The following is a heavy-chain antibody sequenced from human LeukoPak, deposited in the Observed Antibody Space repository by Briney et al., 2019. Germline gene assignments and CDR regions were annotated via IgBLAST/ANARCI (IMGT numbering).Heavy chain of an antibody. J-gene: IGHJ4*02. V-gene: IGHV4-30-2*01. CDR1: GGSISSGGYY. CDR3: ARELFTAYFDY. D-gene: IGHD2-21*02. CDR2: IYHSGST. Sequence: SQTLSLTCTVSGGSISSGGYYWSWIRQPPGKGLEWIGYIYHSGSTYYNPSLKSRVTISVDRSKNQFSLKLSSVTAADTAVYYCARELFTAYFDYWGQGTLVTVSS.